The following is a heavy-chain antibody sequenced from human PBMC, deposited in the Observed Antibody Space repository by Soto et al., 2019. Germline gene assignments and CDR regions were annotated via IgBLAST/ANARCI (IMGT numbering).Heavy chain of an antibody. Sequence: EVQLVESGGGLIQPGGSLRLPCAASGFTVSNNYMTWVRQAPGKGLEWVSIIYARGTTYYADSVKGRFTISRDNSDNTLYLHMNNLRAEDTAMYYCARERDTTGYILRYWGQGTLVTVSS. CDR3: ARERDTTGYILRY. V-gene: IGHV3-53*01. D-gene: IGHD3-9*01. CDR2: IYARGTT. CDR1: GFTVSNNY. J-gene: IGHJ4*02.